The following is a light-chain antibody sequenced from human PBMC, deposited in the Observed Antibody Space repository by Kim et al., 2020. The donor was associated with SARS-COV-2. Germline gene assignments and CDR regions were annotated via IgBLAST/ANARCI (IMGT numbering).Light chain of an antibody. V-gene: IGLV3-21*04. CDR3: QVWDSSSDHPM. CDR2: YDS. J-gene: IGLJ3*02. Sequence: PGKTARITCGGNNIRSKSVHWSQQKQGQAPVLVIYYDSDRPSGIPERFSGSNSGNTATLTISRVEAGDEADYYCQVWDSSSDHPMFGGGTQLTVL. CDR1: NIRSKS.